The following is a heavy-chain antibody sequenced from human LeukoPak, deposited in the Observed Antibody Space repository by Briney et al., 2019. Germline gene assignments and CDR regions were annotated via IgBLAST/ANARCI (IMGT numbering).Heavy chain of an antibody. CDR2: ISSSSSYI. J-gene: IGHJ3*02. Sequence: PGRSLRLSCAASGFTFSSYSMNWVRQAPGKGLEWVSSISSSSSYIYYADSVKGRFTISRDNAKSSLYLQMNSLRAEDTAVYYCARDRGGDKGAFDIWGQGTMVTVSS. D-gene: IGHD2-21*01. CDR1: GFTFSSYS. V-gene: IGHV3-21*01. CDR3: ARDRGGDKGAFDI.